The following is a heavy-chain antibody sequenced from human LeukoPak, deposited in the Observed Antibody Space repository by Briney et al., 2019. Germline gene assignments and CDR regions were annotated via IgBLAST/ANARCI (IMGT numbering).Heavy chain of an antibody. CDR2: INSDGSST. CDR1: GFTFSSYW. V-gene: IGHV3-74*01. J-gene: IGHJ4*02. D-gene: IGHD2-2*01. CDR3: ARDRSSVVPAAMFY. Sequence: PGGSLRLSCAASGFTFSSYWMHWVRQAPGKGLGWVSRINSDGSSTSYADSVKGRFTISRDNAKNTLYLQMNSLRAEDTAVYYCARDRSSVVPAAMFYWGQGTLVTVSS.